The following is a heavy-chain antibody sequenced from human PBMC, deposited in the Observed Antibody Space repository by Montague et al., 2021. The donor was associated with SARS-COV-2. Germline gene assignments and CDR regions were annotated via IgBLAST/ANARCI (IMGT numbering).Heavy chain of an antibody. CDR2: INHSGRT. CDR3: ARGRTVTTFYCYYYYCIDV. J-gene: IGHJ6*02. D-gene: IGHD1-7*01. Sequence: SETLSLTCAVYGGSFSGYYWSWIRQPPGKGLEWIGEINHSGRTNYNPSLKSRVTISVDTSKDQFSLKLSSVTAADTAVYYCARGRTVTTFYCYYYYCIDVWGQGTTVTVSS. V-gene: IGHV4-34*01. CDR1: GGSFSGYY.